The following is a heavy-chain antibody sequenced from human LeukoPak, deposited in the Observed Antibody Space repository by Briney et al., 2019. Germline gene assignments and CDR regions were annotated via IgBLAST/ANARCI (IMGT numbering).Heavy chain of an antibody. V-gene: IGHV3-23*01. Sequence: PGGSLRLSCAASGFTFTTYAMTWVRQARGKGPEGVSSISGSGGRTYYADSLKGRFTISRDNSKNTLYLQMTSLRVEDPAVYYCAIGPPYGGYSDWGQGPLVTVSS. J-gene: IGHJ4*02. CDR3: AIGPPYGGYSD. D-gene: IGHD5-12*01. CDR2: ISGSGGRT. CDR1: GFTFTTYA.